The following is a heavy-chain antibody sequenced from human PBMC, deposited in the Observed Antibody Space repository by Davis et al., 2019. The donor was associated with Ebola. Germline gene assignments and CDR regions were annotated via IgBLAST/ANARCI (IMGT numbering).Heavy chain of an antibody. J-gene: IGHJ4*02. V-gene: IGHV3-33*08. CDR3: ARALGEGYYDSSLLGY. CDR2: IWYDGSNK. Sequence: GESLKISCAASGFTFSNAWMSWVRQAPGKGLEWVAVIWYDGSNKYYADSVKGRFTISRDNSKNTLYLQMNSLRAEDTAVYYCARALGEGYYDSSLLGYWGQGTLVTVSS. CDR1: GFTFSNAW. D-gene: IGHD3-22*01.